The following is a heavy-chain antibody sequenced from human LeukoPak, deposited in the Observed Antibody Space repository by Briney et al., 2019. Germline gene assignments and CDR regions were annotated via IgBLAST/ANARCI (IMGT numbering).Heavy chain of an antibody. V-gene: IGHV3-33*01. J-gene: IGHJ4*02. CDR3: ATDRATQYFDY. Sequence: GGSLRLSCAASGITFRNYGMHWVRQAPGKGLEWVAVIWYDGSNKDYADSVKGRFTVSRDNSRNTLFPQMNSLRVEDTAVYYCATDRATQYFDYWGQGTLVSVPS. D-gene: IGHD2-15*01. CDR1: GITFRNYG. CDR2: IWYDGSNK.